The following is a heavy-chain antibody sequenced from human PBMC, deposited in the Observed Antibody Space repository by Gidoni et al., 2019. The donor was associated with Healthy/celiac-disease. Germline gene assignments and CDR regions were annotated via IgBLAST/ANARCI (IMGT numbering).Heavy chain of an antibody. D-gene: IGHD3-10*01. J-gene: IGHJ4*02. Sequence: QVQLVRSGAEVKKPGASVKVSCKASGYTFTSYGISWVRQAPGQGLEWMGWISAYNGNTNYAQKLQGRVTMTTDTSTSTAYMELRSLRSDDTAVYYCATTRGSGSYGVDFDYWGQGTLVTVSS. CDR1: GYTFTSYG. V-gene: IGHV1-18*01. CDR2: ISAYNGNT. CDR3: ATTRGSGSYGVDFDY.